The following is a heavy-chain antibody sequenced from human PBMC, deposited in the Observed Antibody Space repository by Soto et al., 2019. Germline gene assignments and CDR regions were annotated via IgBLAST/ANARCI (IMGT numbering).Heavy chain of an antibody. V-gene: IGHV3-30-3*01. D-gene: IGHD1-1*01. J-gene: IGHJ4*02. CDR2: ISFDGSHK. CDR3: ARDETTVAQFDY. CDR1: GFSFNKSS. Sequence: QLVESGGGVVQPGRSLRLSCAASGFSFNKSSMHWVRQVPGKGLEWVAVISFDGSHKYYADSVKGRFTISRDNSKNTLYLQINSLSGEDTAVDYCARDETTVAQFDYWGQGTLVNVSS.